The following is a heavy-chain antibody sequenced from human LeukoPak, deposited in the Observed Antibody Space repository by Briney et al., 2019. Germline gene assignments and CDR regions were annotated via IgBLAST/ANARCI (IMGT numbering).Heavy chain of an antibody. Sequence: VASVKVSCKASGYTFTGYYMHWVRQAPGQGLEWMGWINPNRGGTNYAQKFQGRVTMTRDTSISTAYMELSRLRSDDTAVYYCAKSRIVGAHCLDYWGQGTLVTVSS. CDR2: INPNRGGT. CDR3: AKSRIVGAHCLDY. J-gene: IGHJ4*02. D-gene: IGHD1-26*01. CDR1: GYTFTGYY. V-gene: IGHV1-2*02.